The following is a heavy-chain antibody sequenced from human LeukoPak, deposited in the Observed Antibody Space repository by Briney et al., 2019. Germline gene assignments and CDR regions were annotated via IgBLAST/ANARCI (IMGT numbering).Heavy chain of an antibody. J-gene: IGHJ4*02. CDR3: ARRVRSTGWYIFDF. V-gene: IGHV3-74*01. CDR1: RLPSSTLW. CDR2: IRSDVGRT. D-gene: IGHD6-19*01. Sequence: VWSLTLACAPSRLPSSTLWMLSVRPAPVGVLGWVSPIRSDVGRTSYADSVKGRSTISKDNAKNTLYLQMNSLRAEDTAVYYCARRVRSTGWYIFDFWGQGTLVTVSS.